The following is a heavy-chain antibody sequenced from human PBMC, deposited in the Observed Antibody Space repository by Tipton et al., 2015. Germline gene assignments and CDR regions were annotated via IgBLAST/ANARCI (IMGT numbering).Heavy chain of an antibody. CDR2: INSDGSST. Sequence: GSLRLSCAASGFTFSTYWMHWVRQAPGKGLVWVSRINSDGSSTNYADSVKGRFTISRDNAKNTLYLQMNSLRAEDTAVYYCARTYSSYSWFDPWGQGTLVTVSS. CDR1: GFTFSTYW. D-gene: IGHD6-6*01. J-gene: IGHJ5*02. CDR3: ARTYSSYSWFDP. V-gene: IGHV3-74*01.